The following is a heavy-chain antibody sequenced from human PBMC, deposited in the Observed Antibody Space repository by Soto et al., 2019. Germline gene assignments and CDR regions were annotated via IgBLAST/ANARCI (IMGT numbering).Heavy chain of an antibody. CDR3: ARERESGYDSAFDI. J-gene: IGHJ3*02. D-gene: IGHD5-12*01. Sequence: GGSLRLSCAASGFTFSSYGMHWVRQAPGKGLEWVAVIWYDGSNKYYADSVKGRFTISRDNSKNTLYLQMNSLRAEDTAVYFCARERESGYDSAFDIWGQGTMVTVSS. CDR1: GFTFSSYG. CDR2: IWYDGSNK. V-gene: IGHV3-33*01.